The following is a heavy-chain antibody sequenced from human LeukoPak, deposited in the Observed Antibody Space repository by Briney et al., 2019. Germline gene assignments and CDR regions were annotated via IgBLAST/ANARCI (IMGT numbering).Heavy chain of an antibody. CDR3: ARGENWFDP. Sequence: SETLSLTCTVSGGSISSYYWSWIRQPPGKGLEWIGYIYYSGSTNYNPSLKSRVTISVDTSKNQFSLKLSSVTAADTAVYYCARGENWFDPWGQGTLVTVSS. J-gene: IGHJ5*02. CDR2: IYYSGST. V-gene: IGHV4-59*01. CDR1: GGSISSYY.